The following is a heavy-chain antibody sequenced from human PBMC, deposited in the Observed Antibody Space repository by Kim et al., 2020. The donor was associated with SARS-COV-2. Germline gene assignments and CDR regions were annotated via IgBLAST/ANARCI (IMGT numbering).Heavy chain of an antibody. D-gene: IGHD3-9*01. Sequence: SETLSLTCSVSGGSISNRNYYWAWIRQPPGKGLEWIGSVYYLGTTYYNPSPESRITISVDTSKNQFSLKLTSVAATDTAMYYCARLRATRNFDFFAGSFDTDYWGQGTLVTVSS. CDR1: GGSISNRNYY. J-gene: IGHJ4*02. V-gene: IGHV4-39*01. CDR2: VYYLGTT. CDR3: ARLRATRNFDFFAGSFDTDY.